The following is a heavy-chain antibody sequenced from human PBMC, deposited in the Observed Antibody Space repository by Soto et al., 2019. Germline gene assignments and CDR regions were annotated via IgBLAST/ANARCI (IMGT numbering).Heavy chain of an antibody. J-gene: IGHJ5*01. CDR3: ARAPYCGSSSTCYSSWFDS. CDR2: IHYSGSI. D-gene: IGHD2-2*01. CDR1: GGSMSSYY. V-gene: IGHV4-59*01. Sequence: SETLSLTCTVSGGSMSSYYWSWIRQPPGKGLEWIGYIHYSGSINYNPSLKSRVTISVDTSKNQFSLKLSSVTAADTAVYYCARAPYCGSSSTCYSSWFDSWGQGTPVTVSS.